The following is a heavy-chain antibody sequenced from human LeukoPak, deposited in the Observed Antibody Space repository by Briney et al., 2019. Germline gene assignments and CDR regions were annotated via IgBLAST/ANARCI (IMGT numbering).Heavy chain of an antibody. V-gene: IGHV4-4*09. CDR1: GGCISRYY. D-gene: IGHD2-21*01. CDR2: IYHTGST. CDR3: ARMPRDCSSSSCPLRY. Sequence: SETLSLTCTVSGGCISRYYWNWIRQSPGKGLEWIGYIYHTGSTSYNPSLKSRVIISVDTSKNQFSLNLTSVTAADTAVYYCARMPRDCSSSSCPLRYWGQGTLVTVSA. J-gene: IGHJ4*02.